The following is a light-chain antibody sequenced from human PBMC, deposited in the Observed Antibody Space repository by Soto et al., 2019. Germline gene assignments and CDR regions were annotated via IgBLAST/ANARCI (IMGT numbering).Light chain of an antibody. CDR3: CSHAGFNTPYV. V-gene: IGLV2-23*01. Sequence: QSALTQPASVSGSPGQSITIACTGISTDVENYNFVSWYQQHPGKVPKPIIYEDSKRPSGISDRFSGSKSGNSASLTISGLQAEDEADYYCCSHAGFNTPYVFATGTKVTV. CDR1: STDVENYNF. CDR2: EDS. J-gene: IGLJ1*01.